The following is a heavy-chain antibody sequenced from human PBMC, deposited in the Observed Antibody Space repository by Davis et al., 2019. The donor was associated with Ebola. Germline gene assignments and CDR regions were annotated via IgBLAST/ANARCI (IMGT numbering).Heavy chain of an antibody. CDR1: GGSISSYY. V-gene: IGHV4-59*08. D-gene: IGHD6-19*01. Sequence: SETLSLTCTVSGGSISSYYWSWIRQPPGKGLEWIGYIYYSGSTNYNPSLKSRVTISVDTSKNQFSLKLSSVTAADTAVYYCARPGGVAGVDNWFDPWGQGTLVTVSS. J-gene: IGHJ5*02. CDR3: ARPGGVAGVDNWFDP. CDR2: IYYSGST.